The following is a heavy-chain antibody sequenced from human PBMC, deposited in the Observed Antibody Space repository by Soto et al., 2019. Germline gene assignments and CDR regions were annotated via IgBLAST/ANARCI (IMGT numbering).Heavy chain of an antibody. Sequence: QVQLVQSGAEVKKPGSSVKVSCKASGGTFSSYAISWVRQAPGQGLEWMGGIIPILGTANYAQKFQGRVTLTGDESTSTAYMELSSLRSEDTAVYYCARDATSGRDYFYFDYWGQGTLVTVSS. CDR1: GGTFSSYA. V-gene: IGHV1-69*01. CDR3: ARDATSGRDYFYFDY. D-gene: IGHD1-26*01. J-gene: IGHJ4*02. CDR2: IIPILGTA.